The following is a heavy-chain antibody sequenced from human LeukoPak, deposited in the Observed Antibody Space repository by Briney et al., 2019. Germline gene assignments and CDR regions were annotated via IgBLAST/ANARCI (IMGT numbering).Heavy chain of an antibody. D-gene: IGHD5-12*01. CDR1: GYTFYSYG. Sequence: ASVKVSCKASGYTFYSYGISWVRQAPGQGLEWMAWISVYNDNRRYAQNFQGRVTLTTDKSTSTAYMELRSLKSDDTATYYCVRDGRFEYSHFYYFDYWGQGTQVTVSS. CDR3: VRDGRFEYSHFYYFDY. V-gene: IGHV1-18*01. J-gene: IGHJ4*02. CDR2: ISVYNDNR.